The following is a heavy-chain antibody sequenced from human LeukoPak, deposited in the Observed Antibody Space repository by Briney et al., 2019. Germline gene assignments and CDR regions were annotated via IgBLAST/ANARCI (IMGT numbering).Heavy chain of an antibody. CDR2: ISGSGGST. V-gene: IGHV3-23*01. CDR3: AKDKYSTAASGVFDY. J-gene: IGHJ4*02. CDR1: GFTFSSYG. Sequence: GGSLRLSCAASGFTFSSYGMHWVRQAPGKGLEWVSAISGSGGSTYYADSVKGRFTISRDNSKNTLYLQMNSLRAEDTAVYYCAKDKYSTAASGVFDYWGQGTLVTVSS. D-gene: IGHD6-6*01.